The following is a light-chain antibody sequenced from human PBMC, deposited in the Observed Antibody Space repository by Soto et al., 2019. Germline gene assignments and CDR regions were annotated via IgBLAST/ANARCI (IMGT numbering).Light chain of an antibody. Sequence: QTVVTQPPSVSAAPGQKVTISCSGSSSNIGHNYEFWYQQFPGTAPKLLISDNDKRPSGIPDRFSGSRSGTSATLGITGLQTEDEADYYCATWDTGLSAGVFGTGTKLTVL. CDR1: SSNIGHNY. V-gene: IGLV1-51*01. CDR3: ATWDTGLSAGV. J-gene: IGLJ1*01. CDR2: DND.